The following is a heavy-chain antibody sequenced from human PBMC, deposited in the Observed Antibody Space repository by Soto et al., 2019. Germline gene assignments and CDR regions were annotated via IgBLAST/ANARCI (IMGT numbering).Heavy chain of an antibody. CDR1: GFTFSSYS. J-gene: IGHJ4*02. V-gene: IGHV3-48*02. CDR2: ISSSSSTK. Sequence: EVQLVESGGGLVQPGGSLRLSCAASGFTFSSYSMNWVRQAPGKGLEWVSYISSSSSTKYYADSEKGRFTIPRDNAKNSLYLQMNSLRDEDTAVYYCAREPHSSGWLFDYWGQGTLVTVSS. D-gene: IGHD6-19*01. CDR3: AREPHSSGWLFDY.